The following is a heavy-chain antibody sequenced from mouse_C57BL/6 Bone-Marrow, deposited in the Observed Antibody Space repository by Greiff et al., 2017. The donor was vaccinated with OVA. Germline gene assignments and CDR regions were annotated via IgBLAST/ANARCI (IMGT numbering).Heavy chain of an antibody. V-gene: IGHV1-39*01. CDR3: ARIYDFFDY. J-gene: IGHJ2*01. Sequence: LVESGPGLVKPGASVKLSCAASGYSFTDYTMNWVNQSNGKSLAWIGVIIPNYGTTSYNQKFKGKATLTVDQSSSTAYMQINSLTSEDSAVYYCARIYDFFDYWGQGTTLTVSS. CDR2: IIPNYGTT. CDR1: GYSFTDYT. D-gene: IGHD2-3*01.